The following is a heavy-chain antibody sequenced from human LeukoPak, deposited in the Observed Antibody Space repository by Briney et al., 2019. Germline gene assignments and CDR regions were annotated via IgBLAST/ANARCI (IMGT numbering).Heavy chain of an antibody. CDR2: VSYSGRT. CDR3: ARGPPGGQFDP. J-gene: IGHJ5*02. D-gene: IGHD3-10*01. V-gene: IGHV4-59*01. CDR1: GASISNYY. Sequence: PSETLSLTCTVSGASISNYYWSWIRQPPGKGLECIGYVSYSGRTNHNPSLKSRVTISVDTSKNQFSLKLSSVTAADTAVYYCARGPPGGQFDPWGQGTLVTVSS.